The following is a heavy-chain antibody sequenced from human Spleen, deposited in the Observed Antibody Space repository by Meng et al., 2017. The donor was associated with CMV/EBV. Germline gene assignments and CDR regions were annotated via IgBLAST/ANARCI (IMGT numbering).Heavy chain of an antibody. CDR2: ISSTGSGT. CDR3: AKGGAASCSGAHCYHLDH. Sequence: FTFSSYAMSRRRQGPRKGPQLVSAISSTGSGTYNADSVKGRFTIARDNSKNPVFLQMDSLGAEDTAVYYCAKGGAASCSGAHCYHLDHWGQGALVTVSS. D-gene: IGHD2-15*01. CDR1: FTFSSYA. V-gene: IGHV3-23*01. J-gene: IGHJ4*02.